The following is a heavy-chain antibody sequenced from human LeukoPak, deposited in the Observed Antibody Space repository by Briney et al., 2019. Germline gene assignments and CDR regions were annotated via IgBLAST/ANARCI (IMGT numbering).Heavy chain of an antibody. CDR2: MWYDGTNK. Sequence: GRSLRLSCAASGFTFSNYGMHWVRQAPGKGLEWVAVMWYDGTNKYYADSVKGRFTISRDNSKNTLYLQLNSLRAEDTAVYYCARDRYSSSRGAFDIWGQGTMVAVSS. V-gene: IGHV3-33*01. CDR1: GFTFSNYG. D-gene: IGHD6-13*01. J-gene: IGHJ3*02. CDR3: ARDRYSSSRGAFDI.